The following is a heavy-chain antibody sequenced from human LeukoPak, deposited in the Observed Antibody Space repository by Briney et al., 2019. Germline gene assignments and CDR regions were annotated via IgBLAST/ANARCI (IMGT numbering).Heavy chain of an antibody. CDR1: GGSISSYY. Sequence: SETLSLTCTVSGGSISSYYWSWIRQPPGKGLEWIGYIYYSGSTNYNPSLKSRVTISVDTSKNQFSLKLSSVTAADTAVYYCARGTSPRWGFDWLSYYFDYWGQGTLVTVSS. D-gene: IGHD3-9*01. CDR2: IYYSGST. CDR3: ARGTSPRWGFDWLSYYFDY. V-gene: IGHV4-59*01. J-gene: IGHJ4*02.